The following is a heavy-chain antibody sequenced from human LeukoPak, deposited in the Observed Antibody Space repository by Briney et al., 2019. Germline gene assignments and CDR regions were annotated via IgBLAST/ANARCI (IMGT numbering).Heavy chain of an antibody. CDR3: ARKRLGVDY. CDR1: GFTFSNSA. CDR2: LSGSGITT. Sequence: GGSLRLSCAASGFTFSNSAMSWVRQAPGKGLEWVSTLSGSGITTYYADSVKGRFTISRDNSKNTLYLQMNSLRAEDTAVYYCARKRLGVDYWGQGTLVTVSS. J-gene: IGHJ4*02. D-gene: IGHD4-17*01. V-gene: IGHV3-23*01.